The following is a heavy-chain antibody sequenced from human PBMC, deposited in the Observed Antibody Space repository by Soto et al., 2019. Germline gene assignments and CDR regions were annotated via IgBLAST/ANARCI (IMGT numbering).Heavy chain of an antibody. CDR1: GFTFSSYN. J-gene: IGHJ6*02. CDR3: AKDGGSFYYDGMDV. V-gene: IGHV3-48*02. CDR2: ISKSSTTI. D-gene: IGHD2-15*01. Sequence: GGSLRLSCAASGFTFSSYNMNWVRQAPGKGLEWIADISKSSTTINYADSVKGRFTISRDNAKNSLYLQMNSLRDEDTAVYYCAKDGGSFYYDGMDVWGQRTTVTVSS.